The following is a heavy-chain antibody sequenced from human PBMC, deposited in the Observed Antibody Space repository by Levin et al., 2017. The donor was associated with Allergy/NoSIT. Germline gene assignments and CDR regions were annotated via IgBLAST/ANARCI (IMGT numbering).Heavy chain of an antibody. D-gene: IGHD6-19*01. Sequence: GESLKISCAASGFTFSSYSMNWVRQAPGKGLEWVSSISSSSSYIYYADSVKGRFTISRDNAKNSLYLQMNSLRAEDTAVYYCARDFGEDEADPGAVAGTGNAFDIWGQGTMVTVSS. CDR3: ARDFGEDEADPGAVAGTGNAFDI. CDR2: ISSSSSYI. V-gene: IGHV3-21*01. J-gene: IGHJ3*02. CDR1: GFTFSSYS.